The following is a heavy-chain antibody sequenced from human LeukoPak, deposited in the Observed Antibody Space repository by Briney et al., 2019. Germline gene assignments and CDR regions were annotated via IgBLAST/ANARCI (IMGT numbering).Heavy chain of an antibody. V-gene: IGHV1-2*02. J-gene: IGHJ4*01. CDR1: GYTFTGYY. Sequence: ASVKVSCKASGYTFTGYYMHWVRQAPGQGLEWMGWINPNSGGTNYAQKFQGRVTMTRDTSISTAYMELSRLSSADTAVYYCARGKRYCSVSFYAHYWGRGTLVTVSS. D-gene: IGHD3-10*01. CDR3: ARGKRYCSVSFYAHY. CDR2: INPNSGGT.